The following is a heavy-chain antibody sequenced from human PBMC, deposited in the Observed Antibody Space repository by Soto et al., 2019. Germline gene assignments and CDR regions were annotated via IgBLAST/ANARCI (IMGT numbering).Heavy chain of an antibody. Sequence: GGSLRLSCVGSGFTFSTYSMNWVRQAPGKGLEWFSFFISSVSIITYADSAKGRFTISRENAKNSVYLQMNSLRDEDTALYYCAKLPLLRVVDNWFAPWGQGTQVTVSS. CDR2: FISSVSII. CDR3: AKLPLLRVVDNWFAP. V-gene: IGHV3-21*05. CDR1: GFTFSTYS. J-gene: IGHJ5*02. D-gene: IGHD2-21*01.